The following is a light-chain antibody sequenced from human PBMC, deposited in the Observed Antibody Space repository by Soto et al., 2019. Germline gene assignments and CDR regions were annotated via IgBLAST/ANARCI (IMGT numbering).Light chain of an antibody. CDR1: QGIRTE. Sequence: AIQMTQSPSSLYASVGDRVTITCRASQGIRTELGWYQQKPGKAPRLLIYGASTLQGGVPSRFSGSGSGTDFTLTISSLPPEDFATYYCLQDNSYPRTFGQGTKVEIQ. J-gene: IGKJ1*01. CDR3: LQDNSYPRT. CDR2: GAS. V-gene: IGKV1-6*01.